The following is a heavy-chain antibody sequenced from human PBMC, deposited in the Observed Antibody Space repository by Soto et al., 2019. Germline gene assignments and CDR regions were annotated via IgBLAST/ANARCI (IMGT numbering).Heavy chain of an antibody. J-gene: IGHJ6*03. CDR3: AKVSTDTYCSGGSCYSEIYYYYYYYMDV. CDR2: ISYDGSNK. Sequence: GGSLRLSCAASGFTFSSYGMHWVRQAPGKGLEWVAVISYDGSNKYYADSVKGRFTISRDNSKNTLYLQMNSLRAEDTAVYYCAKVSTDTYCSGGSCYSEIYYYYYYYMDVWGKGTTVTVSS. V-gene: IGHV3-30*18. D-gene: IGHD2-15*01. CDR1: GFTFSSYG.